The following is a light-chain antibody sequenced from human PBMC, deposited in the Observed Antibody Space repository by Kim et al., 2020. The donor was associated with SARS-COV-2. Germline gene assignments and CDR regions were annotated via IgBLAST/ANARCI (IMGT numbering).Light chain of an antibody. CDR1: QSVSSD. CDR3: HHRGNWPPLT. Sequence: SPEESATPSCTASQSVSSDVTWYQQKPGQAPRLLTSDAANRATGIPARLSGSESGIDFTLTIRTLEPEDFAVYYCHHRGNWPPLTFGQGTRLEIK. V-gene: IGKV3-11*01. J-gene: IGKJ5*01. CDR2: DAA.